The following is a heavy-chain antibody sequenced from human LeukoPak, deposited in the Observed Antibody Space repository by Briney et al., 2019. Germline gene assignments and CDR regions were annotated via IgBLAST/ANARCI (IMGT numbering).Heavy chain of an antibody. J-gene: IGHJ5*02. Sequence: SETLSLTCTVSGGSISSSSYYWGWIRQPPGKGLEWIGSIYYSGSTYYNPSLKSRVTISVDTSKNQFSLKLSSVTAADTAVYYCSLYGSGSYYNWFDPWGQGTLVTVSS. CDR1: GGSISSSSYY. CDR3: SLYGSGSYYNWFDP. D-gene: IGHD3-10*01. V-gene: IGHV4-39*07. CDR2: IYYSGST.